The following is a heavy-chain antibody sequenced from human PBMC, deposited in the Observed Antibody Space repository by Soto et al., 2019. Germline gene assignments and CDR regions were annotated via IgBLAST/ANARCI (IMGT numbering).Heavy chain of an antibody. V-gene: IGHV4-39*01. CDR1: GDSISSTYYS. CDR3: ARFLWIQRWAEDYFDY. J-gene: IGHJ4*02. D-gene: IGHD5-18*01. Sequence: QLQLQESGPGLVKPSQTLSLTCTVSGDSISSTYYSWGWIRQPPGKGLEWIGSIYHGGSTYYNPSLKSRVTISVDTSQIQFSLRLSSVTAADTAVYYCARFLWIQRWAEDYFDYWGQGTLVTVSS. CDR2: IYHGGST.